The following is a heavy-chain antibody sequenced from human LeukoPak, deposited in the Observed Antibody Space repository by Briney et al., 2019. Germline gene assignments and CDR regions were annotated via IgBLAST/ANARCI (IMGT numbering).Heavy chain of an antibody. J-gene: IGHJ4*02. V-gene: IGHV4-31*03. CDR2: IYYSGST. D-gene: IGHD4-17*01. CDR1: GGSISSGGYY. CDR3: ARVNYGDYDIDY. Sequence: PSETLSLTCTVSGGSISSGGYYWSWIRQHPGKGLEWIGYIYYSGSTYYNPSLKSRVTISVDTSKNQFSLKLSSATAADTAVYYCARVNYGDYDIDYWGQGTLVTVSS.